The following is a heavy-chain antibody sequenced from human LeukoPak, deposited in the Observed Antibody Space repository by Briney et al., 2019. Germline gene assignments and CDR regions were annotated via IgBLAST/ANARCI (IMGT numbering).Heavy chain of an antibody. D-gene: IGHD3-10*01. Sequence: PSETLSLTCAVYGGSFSGYYWSWIRQPPGKGLEWIGEINHSGSTNYNPSLKSRVTISVDTSKNQFSLKLSSVTAADTAVYYCARGMTLVRGVPFDYWAQGTLVTVSS. CDR1: GGSFSGYY. V-gene: IGHV4-34*01. CDR3: ARGMTLVRGVPFDY. J-gene: IGHJ4*02. CDR2: INHSGST.